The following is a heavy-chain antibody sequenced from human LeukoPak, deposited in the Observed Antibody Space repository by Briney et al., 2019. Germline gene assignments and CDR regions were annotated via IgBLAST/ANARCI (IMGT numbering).Heavy chain of an antibody. CDR3: ARARMTGKLRGFDY. J-gene: IGHJ4*02. CDR1: GFTFSSYS. V-gene: IGHV3-21*04. CDR2: ISSSSSYI. D-gene: IGHD1-26*01. Sequence: GGSLRLSCAASGFTFSSYSMNWVRQAPGKGLEWVSSISSSSSYIYYADSVKGRFTISRDNAKNSLYLQMNSLRAEDTAVYYCARARMTGKLRGFDYWGQGTLVTVSS.